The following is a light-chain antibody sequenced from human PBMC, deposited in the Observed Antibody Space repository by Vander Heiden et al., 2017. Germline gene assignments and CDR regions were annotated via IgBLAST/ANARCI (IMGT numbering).Light chain of an antibody. J-gene: IGLJ2*01. CDR1: NIGSKG. Sequence: SYVLTQPPPVSVVPGETARITCGGKNIGSKGVHWYQQKPGQAPVLVIYYDKDRPSGIPARFSGSNSGNTATLTISRVEAGDEADYYCQVWAGRSDHVIFGGGSKLTVL. V-gene: IGLV3-21*04. CDR2: YDK. CDR3: QVWAGRSDHVI.